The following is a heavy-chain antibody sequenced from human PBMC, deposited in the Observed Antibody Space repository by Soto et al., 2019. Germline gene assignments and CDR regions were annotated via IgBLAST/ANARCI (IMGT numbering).Heavy chain of an antibody. J-gene: IGHJ3*02. V-gene: IGHV3-66*01. CDR3: ARDWEYSSSSDFLGPDAFDI. CDR2: IYSGGST. CDR1: GFTVSSNY. Sequence: GGSLRLSCAASGFTVSSNYMSWVRQAPGKGLEWVSVIYSGGSTYYADSVKGRFTISRDNSKNTLYLQMNSLRAEDTAVYYCARDWEYSSSSDFLGPDAFDIWGQGTMVTVSS. D-gene: IGHD6-6*01.